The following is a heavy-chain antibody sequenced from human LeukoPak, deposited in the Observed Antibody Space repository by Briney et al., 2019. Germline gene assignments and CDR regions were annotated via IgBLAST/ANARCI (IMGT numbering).Heavy chain of an antibody. V-gene: IGHV4-39*01. CDR3: ARHKIPRRRHDAFDI. CDR1: GGSMRRSSYY. Sequence: PSETLSLTRAVSGGSMRRSSYYGGWIRQPPGKGLEWIGSIYYSESTYYNPSLKSRVTISVDTSKNQFSLKLSSVTAADTAVYYCARHKIPRRRHDAFDIWGQGTMVTVSS. J-gene: IGHJ3*02. CDR2: IYYSEST.